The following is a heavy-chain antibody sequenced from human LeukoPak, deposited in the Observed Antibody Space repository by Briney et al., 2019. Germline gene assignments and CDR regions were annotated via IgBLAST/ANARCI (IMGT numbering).Heavy chain of an antibody. CDR2: IYHSGST. CDR3: ARDRRLQAMTTVTTLSNRGYYYMDV. J-gene: IGHJ6*03. V-gene: IGHV4-38-2*02. CDR1: GYSISSGYY. Sequence: SSETLSLTCTVSGYSISSGYYWGWIRQPPGKGLEWIGSIYHSGSTYYNPSLKSRVTISVDTSKNQFSLKLSSVTAADTAVYYCARDRRLQAMTTVTTLSNRGYYYMDVWGKGTTVTVSS. D-gene: IGHD4-17*01.